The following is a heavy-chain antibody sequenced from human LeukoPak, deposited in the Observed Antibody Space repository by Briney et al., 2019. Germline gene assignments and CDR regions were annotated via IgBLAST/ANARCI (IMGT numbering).Heavy chain of an antibody. J-gene: IGHJ4*02. CDR1: GGSIGSGYY. V-gene: IGHV4-39*02. CDR3: TRDIGDFVSDF. CDR2: IHCGGTT. Sequence: SETLSLTCTVSGGSIGSGYYWAWIRQPPGKGLEWIGSIHCGGTTHYNPSLQSRVTISADTSKNQFALDLRSVTAADTAVYYCTRDIGDFVSDFWGQGTLVTVSS. D-gene: IGHD2-21*02.